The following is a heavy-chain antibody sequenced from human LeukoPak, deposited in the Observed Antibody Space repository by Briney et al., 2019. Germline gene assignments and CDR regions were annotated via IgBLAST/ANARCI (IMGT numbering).Heavy chain of an antibody. D-gene: IGHD5-24*01. Sequence: SETLSHTCTVSGGSISSYYWSWIRQPAGKGLEWIGRIYTSGSTNYNPSLKSRVTMSVDTSKNQFSLKLSSVTAADTAVYYCARRMATIRAFDIWGQGTMVTVSS. CDR1: GGSISSYY. V-gene: IGHV4-4*07. CDR2: IYTSGST. CDR3: ARRMATIRAFDI. J-gene: IGHJ3*02.